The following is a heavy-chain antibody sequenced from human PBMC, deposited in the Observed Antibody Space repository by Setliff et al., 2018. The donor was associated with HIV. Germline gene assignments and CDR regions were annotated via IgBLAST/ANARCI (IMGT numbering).Heavy chain of an antibody. CDR3: ARAYSDYGSNQGWFDP. CDR2: IYRSGST. J-gene: IGHJ5*02. D-gene: IGHD4-17*01. V-gene: IGHV4-38-2*02. Sequence: TLSLTCTVSGYSISSGFYWGWIRQPPGKGLEWIGRIYRSGSTHYNPSLKSRVTISVDTSKNQFSLKLSSVTAADTAVYYCARAYSDYGSNQGWFDPWGQGTLVTVSS. CDR1: GYSISSGFY.